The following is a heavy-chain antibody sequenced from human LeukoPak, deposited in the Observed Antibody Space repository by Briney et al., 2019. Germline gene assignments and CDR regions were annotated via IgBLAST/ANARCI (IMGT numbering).Heavy chain of an antibody. V-gene: IGHV4-61*01. CDR1: GGSISSSSYY. D-gene: IGHD2-15*01. CDR3: ARDGCSGGSCYRRGYNWFDP. CDR2: IYYSGST. Sequence: PSETLSLTCTVSGGSISSSSYYWSWIRQPPGKGLEWIGYIYYSGSTNYNPSLKSRVTISVDTSKNQFSLKLSSVTAADTAVYYCARDGCSGGSCYRRGYNWFDPWGQGTLVTVSS. J-gene: IGHJ5*02.